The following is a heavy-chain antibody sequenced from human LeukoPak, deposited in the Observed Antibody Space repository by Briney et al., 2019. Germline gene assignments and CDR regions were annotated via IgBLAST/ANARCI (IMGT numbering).Heavy chain of an antibody. CDR3: TRIQLWSLYYFVY. CDR1: GFTFSASA. Sequence: GGSLRLSCAASGFTFSASAMHWVRQASGKGLEWVVRTRSKANSYATAYAASVNGRFTISRDDSKTTAYLQMNSLKTEDTAVYYCTRIQLWSLYYFVYWGQGTLVTVSS. J-gene: IGHJ4*02. V-gene: IGHV3-73*01. D-gene: IGHD5-18*01. CDR2: TRSKANSYAT.